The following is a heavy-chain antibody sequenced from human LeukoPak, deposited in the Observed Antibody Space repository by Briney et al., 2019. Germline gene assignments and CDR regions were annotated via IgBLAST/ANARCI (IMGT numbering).Heavy chain of an antibody. CDR2: IWYDASNK. J-gene: IGHJ3*02. CDR3: ARAGEGFDT. Sequence: GRSLRLSCAASGFTFSSYGMHWVRQAPGKGLEWVAVIWYDASNKCYGDSVKGRFTISRDNSKNTLYLQMSSLRAEDTAIYYCARAGEGFDTWGQGTKVTVSS. V-gene: IGHV3-33*01. D-gene: IGHD3-10*01. CDR1: GFTFSSYG.